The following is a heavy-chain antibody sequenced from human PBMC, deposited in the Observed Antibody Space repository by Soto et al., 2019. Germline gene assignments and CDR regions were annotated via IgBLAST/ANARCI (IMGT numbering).Heavy chain of an antibody. V-gene: IGHV3-48*01. Sequence: GGSLRLSCAASGFTFSSYSMNWVRQAPGKGLEWVSYISSSSSTIYYADSVKGRFTISRDNAKNSLYLQMNSLRAEDTAVYYCARVATVTTLGGYGNWFDPWGQGTLVTVSS. D-gene: IGHD4-4*01. CDR2: ISSSSSTI. CDR1: GFTFSSYS. J-gene: IGHJ5*02. CDR3: ARVATVTTLGGYGNWFDP.